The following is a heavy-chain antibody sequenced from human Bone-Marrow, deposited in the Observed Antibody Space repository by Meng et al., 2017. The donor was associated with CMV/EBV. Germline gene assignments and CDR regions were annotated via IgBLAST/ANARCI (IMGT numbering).Heavy chain of an antibody. CDR3: ARTPITIFGVAFDP. CDR1: GFTFSSYG. V-gene: IGHV3-30*02. D-gene: IGHD3-3*01. J-gene: IGHJ5*02. Sequence: GGSLRLSCAASGFTFSSYGMHWVRQAPGKGLEWVAFIRYDGSNKYYADSVKGRFTISRDNSKNTLYLQMNSLRAEDTAVYYCARTPITIFGVAFDPWGQGTLVTVSS. CDR2: IRYDGSNK.